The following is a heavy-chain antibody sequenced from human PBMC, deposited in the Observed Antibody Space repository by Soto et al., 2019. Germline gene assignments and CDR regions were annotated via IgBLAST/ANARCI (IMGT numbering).Heavy chain of an antibody. Sequence: GGSLRLSCAASGFTFSSYSMNWVRQAPGKGLEWVSSISSSSSYIYYAGSVKGRFTISRDNAKNSLYLQMNSLRAEDTAVYYCARHTARYGDYFRSSDYWGQGTLVTVSS. V-gene: IGHV3-21*01. D-gene: IGHD4-17*01. CDR2: ISSSSSYI. J-gene: IGHJ4*02. CDR1: GFTFSSYS. CDR3: ARHTARYGDYFRSSDY.